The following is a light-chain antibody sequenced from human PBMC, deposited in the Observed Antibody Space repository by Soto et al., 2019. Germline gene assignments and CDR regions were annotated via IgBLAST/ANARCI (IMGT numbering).Light chain of an antibody. J-gene: IGLJ1*01. Sequence: QSALTQPASVSGSPGQSITISCTGTSSDVGGYNYVSWYQQHPGKAPKLMIYDVSNRPSGVSNRFSGSKSGNTASLTISGLQAEDEAEYYCSSYTSSSTPLVFGTGTKLTVL. CDR2: DVS. V-gene: IGLV2-14*01. CDR3: SSYTSSSTPLV. CDR1: SSDVGGYNY.